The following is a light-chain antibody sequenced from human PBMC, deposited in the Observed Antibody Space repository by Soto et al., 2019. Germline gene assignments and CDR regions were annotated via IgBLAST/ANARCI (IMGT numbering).Light chain of an antibody. V-gene: IGKV1-5*01. CDR1: QSISSW. J-gene: IGKJ1*01. Sequence: DIPMSQSPSTLSASVGDRVTIHCRASQSISSWLAWYQQKPGKAPKLLIYDASSLESGVPSRFSGSGSGTEFTLTISSLQPDDFATYYCQQYNSYSWTFGQGTKADIK. CDR2: DAS. CDR3: QQYNSYSWT.